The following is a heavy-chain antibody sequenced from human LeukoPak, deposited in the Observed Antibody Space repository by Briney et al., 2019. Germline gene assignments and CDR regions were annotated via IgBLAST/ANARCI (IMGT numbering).Heavy chain of an antibody. Sequence: GGSLRLSCAASGFTFSSYSMSCVRETPGEGLEWGSSISSSISYIYYADSLKVRFTISRDNAKNSLYLQMNSLRAEDTAVYYCARPRSPDYGDYTMYYWGQGTLVTVSS. CDR1: GFTFSSYS. CDR3: ARPRSPDYGDYTMYY. V-gene: IGHV3-21*01. CDR2: ISSSISYI. D-gene: IGHD4-17*01. J-gene: IGHJ4*02.